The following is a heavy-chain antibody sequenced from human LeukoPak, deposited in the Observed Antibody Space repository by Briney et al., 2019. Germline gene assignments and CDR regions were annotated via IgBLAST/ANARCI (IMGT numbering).Heavy chain of an antibody. CDR2: LSNNNGAT. CDR1: GYTFTGSY. Sequence: GASVKVSCKASGYTFTGSYIHWVRQAPGQGPEWMGRLSNNNGATNYAQKFQGRVTMTRYTSITTAYMELTRLTSDDTAVYYCARGGQPPGWGQGTRVTVSS. J-gene: IGHJ4*02. D-gene: IGHD5-12*01. CDR3: ARGGQPPG. V-gene: IGHV1-2*06.